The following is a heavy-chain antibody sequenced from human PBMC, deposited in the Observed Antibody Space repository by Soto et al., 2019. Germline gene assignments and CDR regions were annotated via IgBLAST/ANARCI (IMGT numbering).Heavy chain of an antibody. J-gene: IGHJ4*02. CDR2: IIPIFGTA. V-gene: IGHV1-69*01. CDR1: GGTFSSYA. D-gene: IGHD3-22*01. Sequence: QVQLVQSGAEVKKPGSSVKVSCKASGGTFSSYAISWVRQAPGQGLEWMGGIIPIFGTANYAQKFQGRVTITADESTSTASMALSSLRSEVTAVYYCARASRWGIMVIPFDYWGQGTLVTVSS. CDR3: ARASRWGIMVIPFDY.